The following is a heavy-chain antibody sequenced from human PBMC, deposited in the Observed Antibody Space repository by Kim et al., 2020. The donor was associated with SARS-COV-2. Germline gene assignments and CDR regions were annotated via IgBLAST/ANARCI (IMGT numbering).Heavy chain of an antibody. CDR3: AKKGTPARGQWYFDL. CDR1: GFTFSSFA. V-gene: IGHV3-23*01. CDR2: LSDSGGDT. Sequence: GGSLRLSCAASGFTFSSFAMTWVRQAPGKGLEWVSILSDSGGDTFYADSVKGRFTISRDNSKNTLYLQMNSLRAEDTAVYYCAKKGTPARGQWYFDLWGRGTPVTLSS. J-gene: IGHJ2*01. D-gene: IGHD6-13*01.